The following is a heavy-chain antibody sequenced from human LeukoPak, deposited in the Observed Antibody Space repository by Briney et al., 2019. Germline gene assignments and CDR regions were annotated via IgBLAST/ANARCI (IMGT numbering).Heavy chain of an antibody. CDR1: GGSFSGYY. Sequence: PSETLSLTCAVYGGSFSGYYWSWIRQPPGKGLEWIGEINHSGSTNYNPSLKSRVTISVDTSKNQFSLKLSSVTAADTAVYYCARSDYDFWSGYYSNWFDPWGQGTLVTVSS. J-gene: IGHJ5*02. V-gene: IGHV4-34*01. CDR2: INHSGST. D-gene: IGHD3-3*01. CDR3: ARSDYDFWSGYYSNWFDP.